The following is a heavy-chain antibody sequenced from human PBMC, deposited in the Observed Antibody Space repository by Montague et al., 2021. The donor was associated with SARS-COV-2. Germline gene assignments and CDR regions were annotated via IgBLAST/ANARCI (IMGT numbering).Heavy chain of an antibody. D-gene: IGHD3-22*01. V-gene: IGHV4-31*03. CDR1: GGSISSGGYY. CDR2: IYHTGST. J-gene: IGHJ3*02. CDR3: ARDSGYYDSSGYSYDAFDI. Sequence: TLSLTCTVSGGSISSGGYYWSWIRQHPGKGLEWIGYIYHTGSTHYNPSLKSRVTISKETSKNHFSLNLSSVTAADSAGYYCARDSGYYDSSGYSYDAFDIWGQGTKVTVSS.